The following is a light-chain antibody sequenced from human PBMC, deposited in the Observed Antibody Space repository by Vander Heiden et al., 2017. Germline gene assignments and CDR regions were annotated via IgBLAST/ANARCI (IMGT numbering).Light chain of an antibody. J-gene: IGLJ1*01. V-gene: IGLV2-14*03. CDR3: SSYTTSSTQV. CDR1: SSDVGNDNY. CDR2: DVT. Sequence: QSALTQPASVSGSPGQSITISCAGTSSDVGNDNYVSWYQQHPGKAPKLVIYDVTNRPSGVSNRCSGAKSGNTASLTISGLQPEDEADYYCSSYTTSSTQVFGTGTKVTVL.